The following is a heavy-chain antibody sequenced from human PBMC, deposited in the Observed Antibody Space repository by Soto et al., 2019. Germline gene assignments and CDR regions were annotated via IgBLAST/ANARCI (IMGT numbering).Heavy chain of an antibody. CDR3: ARDLNY. V-gene: IGHV1-3*01. Sequence: ASVKVSCKASGYTFTSYAMHWVRQAPGQGLEWMGGINPVFGNTNYAQKFQGRVTITTDASTSTAYMELSSLRSEDTAVYYCARDLNYWGQGTLVTVSS. CDR2: INPVFGNT. CDR1: GYTFTSYA. J-gene: IGHJ4*02.